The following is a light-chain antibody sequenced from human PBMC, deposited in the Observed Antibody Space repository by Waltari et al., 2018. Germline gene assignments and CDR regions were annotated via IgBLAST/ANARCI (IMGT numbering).Light chain of an antibody. J-gene: IGLJ3*02. CDR1: NSNIGTSF. V-gene: IGLV1-51*01. CDR3: ETWDTSLNAEV. Sequence: QSVLTQPPSVSAAPGQKVTISCSGSNSNIGTSFVSWYQNLPGTAPKLLIYDNDNRHSDIPDRYSGSKQCTAADLVITGIQTGDETDFYFETWDTSLNAEVFGVGTAVTVL. CDR2: DND.